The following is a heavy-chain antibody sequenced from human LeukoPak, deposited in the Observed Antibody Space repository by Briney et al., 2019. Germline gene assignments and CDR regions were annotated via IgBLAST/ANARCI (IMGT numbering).Heavy chain of an antibody. CDR2: ISGSGGST. V-gene: IGHV3-23*01. Sequence: QPGGSLRLSCAASGFTFSSYAMSWVRQAPGKGLEWVSAISGSGGSTYYADSVKGRFTISRDNSKNTLYLQMNSLRAEDTAVYYCANPITTTVTTEVRDAFDIWGQGTMVTVSS. D-gene: IGHD4-17*01. CDR1: GFTFSSYA. J-gene: IGHJ3*02. CDR3: ANPITTTVTTEVRDAFDI.